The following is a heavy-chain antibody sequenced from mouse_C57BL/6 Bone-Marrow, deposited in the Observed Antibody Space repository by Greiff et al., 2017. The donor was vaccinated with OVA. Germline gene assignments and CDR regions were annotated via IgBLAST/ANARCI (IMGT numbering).Heavy chain of an antibody. D-gene: IGHD1-1*01. CDR1: GYTFTSYW. Sequence: QVQLKQPGAELVMPGASVKLSCKASGYTFTSYWMHWVKQRPGQGLEWIGEIDPSDSYTNYNQKVKGKSTLTVDKSSSTAYMQLSSLTSEDSAVYYCAREGYYYGSSLWYFDVWGTGTTVTVSS. J-gene: IGHJ1*03. V-gene: IGHV1-69*01. CDR3: AREGYYYGSSLWYFDV. CDR2: IDPSDSYT.